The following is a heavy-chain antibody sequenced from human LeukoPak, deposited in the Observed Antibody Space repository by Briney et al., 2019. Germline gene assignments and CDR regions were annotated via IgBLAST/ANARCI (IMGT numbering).Heavy chain of an antibody. CDR2: MNQDGSEI. CDR3: AKTYSSSYYYYYYMDV. D-gene: IGHD6-6*01. V-gene: IGHV3-7*01. J-gene: IGHJ6*03. CDR1: GFTFSNYW. Sequence: PGGSLRLSCAASGFTFSNYWMSWVRQAPGKGLEWVANMNQDGSEIYHVDSVKDRFTISRDNAKKSLYLQMNSLRAEDTAVYYCAKTYSSSYYYYYYMDVWGKGTTVTVSS.